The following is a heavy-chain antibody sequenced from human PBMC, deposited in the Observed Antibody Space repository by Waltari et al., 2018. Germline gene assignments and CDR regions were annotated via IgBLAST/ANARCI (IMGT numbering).Heavy chain of an antibody. V-gene: IGHV3-53*02. D-gene: IGHD3-3*01. Sequence: EVQLVESGGGLIQPGMSLRLSCAASGFTISNNYISWFRQAPGKGLEGFSVFYGGGGSYHADSVKGRFTVSRDASKNTVYLQMNSLTAEDTAVYYCALSSGVVKGYLDYWGQGTLVTVSS. CDR2: FYGGGGS. CDR1: GFTISNNY. CDR3: ALSSGVVKGYLDY. J-gene: IGHJ4*02.